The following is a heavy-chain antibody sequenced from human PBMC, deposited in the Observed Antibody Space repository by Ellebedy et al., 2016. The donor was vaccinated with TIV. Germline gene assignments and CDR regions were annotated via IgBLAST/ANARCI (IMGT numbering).Heavy chain of an antibody. CDR2: LTHIGTT. CDR1: GGCFNSYY. Sequence: SETLSLTXSVSGGCFNSYYLTWIRQPPGKGLEWIGHLTHIGTTNYNPSLQSRVAMSLDSSKTQFSLELKSLTAADTAVYFCARSCSPSCWECLEYWGQGVLVTVSS. V-gene: IGHV4-59*13. D-gene: IGHD6-19*01. CDR3: ARSCSPSCWECLEY. J-gene: IGHJ4*02.